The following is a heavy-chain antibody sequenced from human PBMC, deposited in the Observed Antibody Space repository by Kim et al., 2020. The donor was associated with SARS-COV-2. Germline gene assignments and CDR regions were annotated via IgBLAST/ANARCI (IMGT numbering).Heavy chain of an antibody. D-gene: IGHD6-6*01. CDR2: ISYDGSNK. J-gene: IGHJ4*02. V-gene: IGHV3-30*18. CDR3: AKTERRYSSSSFIDY. CDR1: GFTFSSYG. Sequence: GGSLRLSCAASGFTFSSYGMHWVRQAPGKGLEWVAVISYDGSNKYYADSVKGRFTISRDNSKNTLYLQMNSLRAEDTAVYYCAKTERRYSSSSFIDYWGQGTLVTVSS.